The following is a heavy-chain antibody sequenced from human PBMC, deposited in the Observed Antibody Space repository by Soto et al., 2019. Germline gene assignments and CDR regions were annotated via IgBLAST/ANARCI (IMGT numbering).Heavy chain of an antibody. V-gene: IGHV3-30*03. D-gene: IGHD2-15*01. J-gene: IGHJ5*02. CDR3: ARLGDFGRGYCSGGSCSNWFDP. CDR1: GFTFSSYG. Sequence: GGSLRLSCAASGFTFSSYGMHWVRQAPGKGLAWVAVISYDGSNTHYAESVKGRFNISRDDSKNTVYLQMNNLRGEDSAVYYCARLGDFGRGYCSGGSCSNWFDPWGQGTLVTVSS. CDR2: ISYDGSNT.